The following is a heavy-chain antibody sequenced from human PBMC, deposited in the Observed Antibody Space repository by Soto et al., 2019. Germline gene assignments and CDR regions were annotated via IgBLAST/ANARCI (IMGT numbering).Heavy chain of an antibody. V-gene: IGHV4-4*02. Sequence: QVQLQESGPGLVKSSETLSLTCAISGGYIHSSDWRTWVRQPPGKGLEWSGEGHQSGCTNYNPSLKSRVSVELDKSKNQFSLNLRSVTAADTGVYSCAGGVDHWRQGILVTVSS. J-gene: IGHJ4*02. CDR3: AGGVDH. CDR2: GHQSGCT. CDR1: GGYIHSSDW.